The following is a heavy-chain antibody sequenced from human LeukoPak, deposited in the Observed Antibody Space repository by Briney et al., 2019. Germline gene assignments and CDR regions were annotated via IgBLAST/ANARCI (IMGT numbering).Heavy chain of an antibody. CDR3: ARTGGYNSPLGY. Sequence: SGPGLVQPSETLSLTCTVSGSSISSYYWSWIRQPPGKGPEWGGYISYSGSTNYNPTLKSRVTISVDMSKNQCSLKLSSVTAADTAVYYCARTGGYNSPLGYWGQGTLVTVSS. J-gene: IGHJ4*02. V-gene: IGHV4-59*01. CDR2: ISYSGST. D-gene: IGHD5-24*01. CDR1: GSSISSYY.